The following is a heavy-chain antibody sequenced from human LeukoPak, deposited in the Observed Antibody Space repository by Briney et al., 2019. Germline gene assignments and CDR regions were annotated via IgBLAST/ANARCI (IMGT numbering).Heavy chain of an antibody. CDR3: AREKYSGLDY. CDR2: INHSGST. CDR1: GGSFSGYY. Sequence: SETLSLTCAVYGGSFSGYYWSWIRQPPGKGLEWIGEINHSGSTYYNPSLKSRVTISVDRSKNQFSLKLSSVTAADTAVYYCAREKYSGLDYWGQGTLVTVSS. D-gene: IGHD5-18*01. V-gene: IGHV4-34*01. J-gene: IGHJ4*02.